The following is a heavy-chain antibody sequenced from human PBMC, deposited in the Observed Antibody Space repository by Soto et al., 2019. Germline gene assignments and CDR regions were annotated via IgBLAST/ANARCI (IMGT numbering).Heavy chain of an antibody. V-gene: IGHV3-30*18. CDR2: ISYDGTNK. J-gene: IGHJ4*02. CDR3: AKDQASGQGSFDS. Sequence: PGGSLRLSCAASGFTFSSYGMHWVRQAPGKGLEWVALISYDGTNKYYADSVKGRFTISRDNSKNTLFLQMNSLRADDTAVYYCAKDQASGQGSFDSWGQGTLVTVSS. CDR1: GFTFSSYG.